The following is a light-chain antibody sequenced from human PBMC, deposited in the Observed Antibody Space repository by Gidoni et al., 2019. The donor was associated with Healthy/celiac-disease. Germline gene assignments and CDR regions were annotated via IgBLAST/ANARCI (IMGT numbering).Light chain of an antibody. CDR2: DAA. CDR1: QSVSSY. V-gene: IGKV3-11*01. CDR3: QQRSNWPPWT. Sequence: EIVLTQSPATLSLYPGERATLSCRASQSVSSYLAWYHQKPGPAPRLLIYDAANRATGSPARFSGSGSGTDFTLTISSLEPEDFAVYYCQQRSNWPPWTFGQGTKVEIK. J-gene: IGKJ1*01.